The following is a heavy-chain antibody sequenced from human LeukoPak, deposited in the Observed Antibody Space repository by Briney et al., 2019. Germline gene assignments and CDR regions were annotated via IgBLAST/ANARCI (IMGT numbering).Heavy chain of an antibody. Sequence: ASVKVSCKASGYTFTSYYIHWVRQAPGQGLEWMGLINPTGGSTGYAQKFQGRVTMTRDMSTSTDYMEWSRLRCEDTAIYYCARDNSVGDNAWWFDPWGQGTLVTVSS. V-gene: IGHV1-46*01. J-gene: IGHJ5*02. CDR2: INPTGGST. CDR3: ARDNSVGDNAWWFDP. CDR1: GYTFTSYY. D-gene: IGHD1-26*01.